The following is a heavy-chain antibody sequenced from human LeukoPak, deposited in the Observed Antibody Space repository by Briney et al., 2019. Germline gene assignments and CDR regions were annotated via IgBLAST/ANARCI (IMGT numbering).Heavy chain of an antibody. CDR1: GGSISSYY. D-gene: IGHD3-22*01. J-gene: IGHJ3*02. V-gene: IGHV4-59*01. CDR3: ASGSSGYFDI. CDR2: IYYSGST. Sequence: KTSETLSLTCTVSGGSISSYYWSWLRQPPGKGLEWIGYIYYSGSTNYNPSLKSRVTISVDTSKNQFALKLSSVTAADTAVYYCASGSSGYFDIWGQGTMVTVSS.